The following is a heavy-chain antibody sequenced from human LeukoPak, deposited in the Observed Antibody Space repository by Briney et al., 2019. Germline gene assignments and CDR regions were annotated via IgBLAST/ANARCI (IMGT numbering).Heavy chain of an antibody. CDR1: GFTLSSYE. J-gene: IGHJ4*02. CDR2: ISRTGNRI. Sequence: GGSLRLSCAASGFTLSSYEMNWVRLAPGEGLEWISNISRTGNRIYYADSVKGRFTISRDSAKNSLYLQMNSLRAEDTAVYYCARGPYSSNWYVAYWGQGTLVTVAS. D-gene: IGHD6-13*01. V-gene: IGHV3-48*03. CDR3: ARGPYSSNWYVAY.